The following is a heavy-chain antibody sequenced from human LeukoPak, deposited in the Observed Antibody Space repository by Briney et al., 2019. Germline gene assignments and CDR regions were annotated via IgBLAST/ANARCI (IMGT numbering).Heavy chain of an antibody. J-gene: IGHJ4*02. D-gene: IGHD6-19*01. CDR3: ARDRFSEVADPFDY. Sequence: GGSLRLSCAASGFTFSSYEMNWVRQAPGKGLEWVSYISSSGSTIYYADSEKGRFTISRDNAKNSLYLQMNSLRAEDTAVYYCARDRFSEVADPFDYWGQGTLVTVSS. V-gene: IGHV3-48*03. CDR2: ISSSGSTI. CDR1: GFTFSSYE.